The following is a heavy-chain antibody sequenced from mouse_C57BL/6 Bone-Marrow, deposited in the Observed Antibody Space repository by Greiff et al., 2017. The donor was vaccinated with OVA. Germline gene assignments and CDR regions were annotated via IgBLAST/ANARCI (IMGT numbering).Heavy chain of an antibody. CDR1: GYTFTEYT. Sequence: VQLQQSGAELVKPGASVKLSCKASGYTFTEYTIHWVKQRSGQGLEWIGWFYPGSGSIKYNEKFKVKATLTADKSSSTVYMELSRLTSEDSAVYFCARHEDDGNYPYWYFDVWGTGTTVTVSS. CDR2: FYPGSGSI. D-gene: IGHD2-1*01. J-gene: IGHJ1*03. V-gene: IGHV1-62-2*01. CDR3: ARHEDDGNYPYWYFDV.